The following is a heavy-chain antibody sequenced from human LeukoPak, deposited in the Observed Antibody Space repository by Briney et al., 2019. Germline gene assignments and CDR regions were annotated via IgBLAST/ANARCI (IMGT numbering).Heavy chain of an antibody. Sequence: GGSLRLSCAASGFTFSSYWMHWVRQAPGKGLVWVSRVNSDGTGTTYADSVEGRFTISRDNAKDTLYLQMNSLRAEDTAIYYCIRTLIVATSPYMDVWGKGTTVTVSS. V-gene: IGHV3-74*01. CDR2: VNSDGTGT. D-gene: IGHD5-12*01. J-gene: IGHJ6*03. CDR3: IRTLIVATSPYMDV. CDR1: GFTFSSYW.